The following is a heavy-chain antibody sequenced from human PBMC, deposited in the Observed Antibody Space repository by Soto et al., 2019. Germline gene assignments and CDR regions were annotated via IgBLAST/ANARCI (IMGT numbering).Heavy chain of an antibody. CDR1: GFTFSSYA. J-gene: IGHJ4*02. Sequence: GGSLRPSCEATGFTFSSYAMGWVSPAPGKGLEWVSAISGSGGSTYYADSVKGRFTISRDNSKNTLYLQMNSLRAEDTAVYYCAKDIGYSIFGVEIDYWGQGTLVTVSS. V-gene: IGHV3-23*01. CDR3: AKDIGYSIFGVEIDY. D-gene: IGHD3-3*01. CDR2: ISGSGGST.